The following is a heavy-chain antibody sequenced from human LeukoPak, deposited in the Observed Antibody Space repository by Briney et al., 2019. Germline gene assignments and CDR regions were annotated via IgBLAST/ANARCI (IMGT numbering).Heavy chain of an antibody. CDR3: ARATYYYDSSGYYYYYYYYMDV. Sequence: PSETLSLTCTVSGGSISSSRYYWGWIRQPPGKGLEWIGSIYYSGSTYYNPSHKSRVTISVDTSKNQFSLKLSSVTAADTAVYYCARATYYYDSSGYYYYYYYYMDVWGKGTTVTVSS. V-gene: IGHV4-39*01. J-gene: IGHJ6*03. CDR1: GGSISSSRYY. CDR2: IYYSGST. D-gene: IGHD3-22*01.